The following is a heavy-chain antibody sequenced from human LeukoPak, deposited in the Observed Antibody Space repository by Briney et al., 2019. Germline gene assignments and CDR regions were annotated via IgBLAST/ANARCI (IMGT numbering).Heavy chain of an antibody. V-gene: IGHV4-4*02. CDR3: VRGRVTDSRGWSGGHWFDP. J-gene: IGHJ5*02. CDR2: IYHSGST. Sequence: NPSGTLSLTCAVSGGSISSSNWWSWVRQPPGKGLEWIGEIYHSGSTNYNPSLKSRVTISVDMPRKQFSLKLRSVTAADTAVYYCVRGRVTDSRGWSGGHWFDPWGQGTLVSVSS. D-gene: IGHD3-22*01. CDR1: GGSISSSNW.